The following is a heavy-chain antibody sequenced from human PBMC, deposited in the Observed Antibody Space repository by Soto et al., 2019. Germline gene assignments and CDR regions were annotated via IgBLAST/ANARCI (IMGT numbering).Heavy chain of an antibody. J-gene: IGHJ5*02. CDR2: MHYGGST. Sequence: SETLSLTCTVSGVSFRSSDYYWGWIRQPPNKGLEWIGSMHYGGSTFYNPSLKSRVTISVDTSKNQFSLKLTSVTAADTAVYYCARPGYSSSWYWFDPWGQGTLVTVSS. CDR3: ARPGYSSSWYWFDP. D-gene: IGHD6-13*01. CDR1: GVSFRSSDYY. V-gene: IGHV4-39*01.